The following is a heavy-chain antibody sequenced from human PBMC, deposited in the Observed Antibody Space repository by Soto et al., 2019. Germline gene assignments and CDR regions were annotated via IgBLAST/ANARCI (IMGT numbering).Heavy chain of an antibody. V-gene: IGHV1-69*10. D-gene: IGHD2-2*01. Sequence: SVKVSCKASGGFNNYAVSWVRQAPGQGLEWMGVTIPELGTSNYAQRLQGRVTITVDKATNTAYLELRSLRSDDTAVYYCARVVPGAEAWFGPWGQGTLVTVSS. J-gene: IGHJ5*02. CDR3: ARVVPGAEAWFGP. CDR1: GGFNNYA. CDR2: TIPELGTS.